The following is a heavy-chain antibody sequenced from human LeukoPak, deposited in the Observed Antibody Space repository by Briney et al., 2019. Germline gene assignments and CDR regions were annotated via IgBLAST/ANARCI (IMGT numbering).Heavy chain of an antibody. CDR1: GGSFSGYY. CDR3: ARDYPSYYDYVWGSYRYYWFDP. Sequence: SETLSLTCAVYGGSFSGYYWSWIRQPPGKGLEWIGEINHSGSTNYNPSLKSRVTISVDTSKNQFSLKLSSVTAADTAVYYCARDYPSYYDYVWGSYRYYWFDPWGQGTLVTVSS. V-gene: IGHV4-34*01. D-gene: IGHD3-16*02. CDR2: INHSGST. J-gene: IGHJ5*02.